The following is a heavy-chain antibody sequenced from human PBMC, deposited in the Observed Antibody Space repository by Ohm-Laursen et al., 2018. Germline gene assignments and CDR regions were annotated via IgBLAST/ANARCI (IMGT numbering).Heavy chain of an antibody. D-gene: IGHD5-18*01. CDR2: INPNSGGT. Sequence: ASVKVSCKASGYTFTGYYMHWVRQAPGQGLEWMGWINPNSGGTNYAQKFQGRVTMTRDTSISTAYMELSRLRSEDTAVYYCARDRGYSYGGDGYWGQGTLVTVSS. J-gene: IGHJ4*02. CDR1: GYTFTGYY. CDR3: ARDRGYSYGGDGY. V-gene: IGHV1-2*02.